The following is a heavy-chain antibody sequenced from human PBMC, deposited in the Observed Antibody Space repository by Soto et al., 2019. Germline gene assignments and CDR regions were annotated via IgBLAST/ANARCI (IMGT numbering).Heavy chain of an antibody. D-gene: IGHD6-6*01. J-gene: IGHJ6*02. Sequence: PGQSLKISCSGSGYSFTNYWIGWVRQMPGKGLEWMGIIYPGDSDTRYSPSFQGQVTISADKPISTAYLQWSSLKASDTAMYYCARRGCSSSSSDYYYYYGMEVWGQGTTVTVSS. CDR1: GYSFTNYW. V-gene: IGHV5-51*01. CDR3: ARRGCSSSSSDYYYYYGMEV. CDR2: IYPGDSDT.